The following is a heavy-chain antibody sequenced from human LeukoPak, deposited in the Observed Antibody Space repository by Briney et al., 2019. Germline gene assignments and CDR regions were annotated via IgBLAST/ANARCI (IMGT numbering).Heavy chain of an antibody. CDR1: GYSISSGYY. D-gene: IGHD3-9*01. CDR2: IYYSGST. J-gene: IGHJ4*02. Sequence: SETLSLTCTVSGYSISSGYYWGWIRQPPGKGLEWIGYIYYSGSTNYNPSLKSRVTISVDKSKNQFSLKLSSVTAADTAVYYCARSKDILTGYCFDYWGQGTLVTVSS. V-gene: IGHV4-61*05. CDR3: ARSKDILTGYCFDY.